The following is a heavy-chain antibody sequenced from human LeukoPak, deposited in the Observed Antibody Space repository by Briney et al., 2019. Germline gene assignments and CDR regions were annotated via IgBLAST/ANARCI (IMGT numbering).Heavy chain of an antibody. D-gene: IGHD1-26*01. Sequence: ASVKVSCKASGYPFTNYALHWVRPAPGQGLEWMGFINNTTGTPTYAQGFTGRFLFSLDTSVSTVYLQISSLKAADTAVYYCARVGTTRSAYYYMDVWGKGTTVTVSS. V-gene: IGHV7-4-1*02. CDR2: INNTTGTP. CDR3: ARVGTTRSAYYYMDV. J-gene: IGHJ6*03. CDR1: GYPFTNYA.